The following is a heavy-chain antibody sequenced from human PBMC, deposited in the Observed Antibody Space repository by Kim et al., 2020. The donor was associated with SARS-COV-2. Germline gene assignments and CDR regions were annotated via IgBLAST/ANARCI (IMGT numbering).Heavy chain of an antibody. D-gene: IGHD2-2*01. CDR1: GYTFTGYY. CDR2: INPNSGGT. V-gene: IGHV1-2*06. CDR3: ARLTAARFYDYYYGMDV. J-gene: IGHJ6*02. Sequence: ASVKVSCKASGYTFTGYYIHWVRQAPGQGLEWMGRINPNSGGTNYAQKFQGRVTMTRDTSISTAYMELSRLRSDDTAVYYCARLTAARFYDYYYGMDVWGQGTTVTVSS.